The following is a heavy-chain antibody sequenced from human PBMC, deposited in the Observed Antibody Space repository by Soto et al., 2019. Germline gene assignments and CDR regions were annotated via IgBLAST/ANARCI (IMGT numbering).Heavy chain of an antibody. D-gene: IGHD3-16*02. V-gene: IGHV1-69*12. CDR1: GGTFRGYG. CDR3: ARGGNWYDHSGRSYHYTAKLAS. Sequence: QVQLEQSAAEVKKPGSSVKVSCKASGGTFRGYGLNWVRQAPGQGLEWMGGIVPLFSTANYAKKFQDSVTINGDASGGNVERHSLRPDGTAVYNCARGGNWYDHSGRSYHYTAKLASWGQGTRVTVSS. J-gene: IGHJ4*02. CDR2: IVPLFSTA.